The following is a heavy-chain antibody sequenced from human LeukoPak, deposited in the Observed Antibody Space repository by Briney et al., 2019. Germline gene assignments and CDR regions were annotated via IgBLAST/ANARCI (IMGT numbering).Heavy chain of an antibody. V-gene: IGHV4-59*01. CDR3: AREGSLAWDWFDP. J-gene: IGHJ5*02. D-gene: IGHD1-26*01. Sequence: SETQSLTCTVSGGSISSYYWSWIRQPPGKGLEWIGYIYYSGSTNYNPSLKSRVTISVDTSKNQFSLKLSSVTAADTAVYYCAREGSLAWDWFDPWGQGTLVTVSS. CDR2: IYYSGST. CDR1: GGSISSYY.